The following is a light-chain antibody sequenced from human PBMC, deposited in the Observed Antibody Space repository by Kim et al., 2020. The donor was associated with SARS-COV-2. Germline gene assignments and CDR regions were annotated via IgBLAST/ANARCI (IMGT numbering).Light chain of an antibody. V-gene: IGLV1-44*01. CDR3: ATWDDSLNAWV. CDR2: SNN. Sequence: QPVLTQPPSASGTPGQRVNISCSGSNSNIGVNTVNWYQQFPGTAPKLLIYSNNQRPSGVPDRFSGSKSGTSASLALSGLLSEDEADYYCATWDDSLNAWVFGGGTKLTVL. CDR1: NSNIGVNT. J-gene: IGLJ3*02.